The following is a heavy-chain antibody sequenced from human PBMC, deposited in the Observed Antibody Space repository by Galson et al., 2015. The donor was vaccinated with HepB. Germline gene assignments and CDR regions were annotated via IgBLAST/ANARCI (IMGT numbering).Heavy chain of an antibody. V-gene: IGHV3-48*01. D-gene: IGHD1-26*01. J-gene: IGHJ4*02. CDR2: ISTTSDNK. CDR3: TRIALSGSYWYFDY. Sequence: SLRLSCAASGFTFSSYTMNWVRQAPGKGLEWISYISTTSDNKFSADSVKGRFIISRDNAKNLLYLQMNSLRAEDTAVYNCTRIALSGSYWYFDYWGQGSLVTVSS. CDR1: GFTFSSYT.